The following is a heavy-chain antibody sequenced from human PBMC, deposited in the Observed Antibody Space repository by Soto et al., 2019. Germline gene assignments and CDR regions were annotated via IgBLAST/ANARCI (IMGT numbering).Heavy chain of an antibody. CDR3: ARLSTLYSSSSNWFDP. D-gene: IGHD6-6*01. V-gene: IGHV1-3*01. Sequence: ASVKVSCKASGYTFTSYAMHWVRQAPGQRLEWMGWINAGNGNTKYSQKFQGRVTITRDTSASTAYMELSSLRSEDTAVYYCARLSTLYSSSSNWFDPWGQGTLVTVFS. CDR2: INAGNGNT. J-gene: IGHJ5*02. CDR1: GYTFTSYA.